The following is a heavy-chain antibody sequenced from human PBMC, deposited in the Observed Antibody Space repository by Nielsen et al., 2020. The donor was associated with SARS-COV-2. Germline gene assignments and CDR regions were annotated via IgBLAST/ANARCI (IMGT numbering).Heavy chain of an antibody. Sequence: SETLSLTCIVSGASISHYYWSWIRQPPGKGLEWIGNMYYRGSTNYNPSLKSRVAMSGDTSKNQFTLRLTSVTAADTGVYYCARHRRGGDFQYWGQGTLVIASS. V-gene: IGHV4-59*08. CDR2: MYYRGST. J-gene: IGHJ4*02. D-gene: IGHD4-17*01. CDR1: GASISHYY. CDR3: ARHRRGGDFQY.